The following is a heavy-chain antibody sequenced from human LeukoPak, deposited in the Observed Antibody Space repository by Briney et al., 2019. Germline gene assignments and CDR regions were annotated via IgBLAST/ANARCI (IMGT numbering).Heavy chain of an antibody. CDR1: GFTFSNYC. CDR2: IKRDGSEK. V-gene: IGHV3-7*01. J-gene: IGHJ3*02. Sequence: HTGGSLRLSCAASGFTFSNYCKSWVRQAPGKGLEWVGNIKRDGSEKYYVDSVKGRFTISRDNAKNSLYLQMNSLRAEETAVYYGAYQSAQEMATFAFDIWGQGTMVTVSS. D-gene: IGHD5-24*01. CDR3: AYQSAQEMATFAFDI.